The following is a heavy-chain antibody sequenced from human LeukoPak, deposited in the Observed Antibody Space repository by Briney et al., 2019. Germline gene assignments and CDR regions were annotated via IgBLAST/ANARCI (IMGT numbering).Heavy chain of an antibody. J-gene: IGHJ4*02. CDR2: ISYDGSNK. V-gene: IGHV3-30-3*01. Sequence: GRSLRLSCAAFGFTFSSYAMHWVRQAPGKGLEWVAVISYDGSNKYYADSVKGRFTISRDNSKNTLYLQMNSLRAEDTAVYYCARDRDDFWSGLSYYFDYWGQGTLVTVSS. CDR1: GFTFSSYA. D-gene: IGHD3-3*01. CDR3: ARDRDDFWSGLSYYFDY.